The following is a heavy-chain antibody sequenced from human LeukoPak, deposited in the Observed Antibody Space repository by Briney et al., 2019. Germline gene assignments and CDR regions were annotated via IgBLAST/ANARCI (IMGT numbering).Heavy chain of an antibody. CDR1: GGSISSSSYY. Sequence: SETLSLTCTVSGGSISSSSYYWGWIRQSPGKGLEWIGSIYYSGSTYYNPSLKSRVTISVDTSKNQFSLKLSSVTAADTAVYYCARRVIGGFNWFDPWGQGTLVTVSS. CDR2: IYYSGST. CDR3: ARRVIGGFNWFDP. D-gene: IGHD2-15*01. V-gene: IGHV4-39*01. J-gene: IGHJ5*02.